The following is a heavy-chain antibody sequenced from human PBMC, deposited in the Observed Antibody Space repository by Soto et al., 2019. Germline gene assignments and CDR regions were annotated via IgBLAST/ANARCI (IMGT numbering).Heavy chain of an antibody. CDR2: IKQDGSEK. D-gene: IGHD3-3*01. V-gene: IGHV3-7*03. J-gene: IGHJ4*02. Sequence: EVQLVESGGGLVQPGGSLRLSCAASGFTFSSYWMSWVRKAPGKGLEWVANIKQDGSEKYYVDSVKGRFTISRDKAKNSLYLQMNSLRAEDTVVYYCARVGAGDYDFVSGYYTLDYWGQGTLVTVSS. CDR3: ARVGAGDYDFVSGYYTLDY. CDR1: GFTFSSYW.